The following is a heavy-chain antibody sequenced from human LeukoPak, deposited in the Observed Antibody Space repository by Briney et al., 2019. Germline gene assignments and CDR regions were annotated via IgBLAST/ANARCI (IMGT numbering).Heavy chain of an antibody. J-gene: IGHJ6*03. CDR2: IKQDGSEK. V-gene: IGHV3-7*01. Sequence: PGGSLRLSCAASGFTFSSYWMSWVRQAPGKGLEWVANIKQDGSEKYYVDSVKGRFTISRDNAKNSLYLQMNSLRAEDTAVYYCARERRTGYSYGYGYYYMDVWGKGTTVTISS. D-gene: IGHD5-18*01. CDR3: ARERRTGYSYGYGYYYMDV. CDR1: GFTFSSYW.